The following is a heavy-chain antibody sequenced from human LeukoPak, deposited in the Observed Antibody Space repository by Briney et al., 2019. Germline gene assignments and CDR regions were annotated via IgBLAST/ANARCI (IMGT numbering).Heavy chain of an antibody. CDR2: IWYDGSNK. Sequence: PGGSLRLSCAASGFTFSSYGMHWVRQAPGKGLGWVAVIWYDGSNKYYADSVKGRFTISRDNSKNTLYLQMNSLRAEDTAVYYCARDSCSSTSCSPYYYYGMDVWGQGTTVTVSS. CDR1: GFTFSSYG. J-gene: IGHJ6*02. D-gene: IGHD2-2*01. CDR3: ARDSCSSTSCSPYYYYGMDV. V-gene: IGHV3-33*01.